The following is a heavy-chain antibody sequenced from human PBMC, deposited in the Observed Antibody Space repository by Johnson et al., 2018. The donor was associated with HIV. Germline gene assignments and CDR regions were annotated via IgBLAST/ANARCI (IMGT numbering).Heavy chain of an antibody. V-gene: IGHV3-9*01. CDR1: GFTFDDYA. D-gene: IGHD1-26*01. J-gene: IGHJ3*01. CDR2: ISWNSGSI. CDR3: ARGREDF. Sequence: VQLVESGGGLVQPGRSLRLSCAASGFTFDDYAMHWVRQAPGKGLEWVSGISWNSGSIGYADSVKGRFTISRDNAKNSLYLRMNSLRVDDTAVYYCARGREDFWGQGTMVTVSP.